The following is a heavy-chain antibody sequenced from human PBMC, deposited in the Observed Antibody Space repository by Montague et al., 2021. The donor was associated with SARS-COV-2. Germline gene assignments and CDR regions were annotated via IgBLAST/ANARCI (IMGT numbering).Heavy chain of an antibody. V-gene: IGHV3-48*03. CDR1: GFTFSNYD. CDR2: ISTSAYTT. J-gene: IGHJ3*02. Sequence: SLRLSCAASGFTFSNYDMNWVRQAPGKGPEWISYISTSAYTTSYAGSVKGRFTISRDNGKNSLYLQMNSLRVEDTAVYYCTRDYRSIVGDGLDIWGQGTEVTVSP. CDR3: TRDYRSIVGDGLDI. D-gene: IGHD3-16*02.